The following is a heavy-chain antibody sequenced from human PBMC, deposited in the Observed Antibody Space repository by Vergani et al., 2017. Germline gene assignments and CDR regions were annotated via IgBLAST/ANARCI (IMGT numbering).Heavy chain of an antibody. V-gene: IGHV4-38-2*02. J-gene: IGHJ3*02. Sequence: QVQLQESGPGLVKPSETLSLTCTVSGYSISSGYYWGWIRQPPGKGLEWIGSIYHSGSTYYNPSLKSRVTISVDTSKNQFSLKLSSVTAADTAVYYCARTVGSAAFDIWGQGTMVTVSS. D-gene: IGHD1-26*01. CDR2: IYHSGST. CDR3: ARTVGSAAFDI. CDR1: GYSISSGYY.